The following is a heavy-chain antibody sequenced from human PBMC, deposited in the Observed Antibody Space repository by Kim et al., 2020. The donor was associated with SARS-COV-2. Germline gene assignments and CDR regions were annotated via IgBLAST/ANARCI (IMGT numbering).Heavy chain of an antibody. Sequence: SETLSLTCTVSGGSISSSSYYWGWIRQPPGKGLEWIGSIYYSGSTYYNPSLKSRVTISVDTSKNQFSLKLSSVTAADTAVYYCASPFGELTPRDYGMDVWSQGTTVTVSS. D-gene: IGHD3-10*01. CDR1: GGSISSSSYY. CDR2: IYYSGST. J-gene: IGHJ6*02. V-gene: IGHV4-39*01. CDR3: ASPFGELTPRDYGMDV.